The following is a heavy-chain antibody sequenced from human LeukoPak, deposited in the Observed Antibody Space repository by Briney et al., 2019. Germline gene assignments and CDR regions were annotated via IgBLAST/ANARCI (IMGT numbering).Heavy chain of an antibody. J-gene: IGHJ4*02. CDR2: IYSGGST. CDR3: ARGPNVYHNT. D-gene: IGHD5/OR15-5a*01. CDR1: GFSFGGND. Sequence: GGSLRLSCAASGFSFGGNDMTWVRQAPGKGLEWVSLIYSGGSTYYADAVKGRFTISRDNSNTPLYLQMNSLRAEATAVYYCARGPNVYHNTGGQGTLVTVSS. V-gene: IGHV3-66*01.